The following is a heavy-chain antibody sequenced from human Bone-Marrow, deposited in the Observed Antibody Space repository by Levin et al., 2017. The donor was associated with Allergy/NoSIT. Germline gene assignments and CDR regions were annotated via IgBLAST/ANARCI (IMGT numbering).Heavy chain of an antibody. CDR2: IYYSGST. Sequence: SQTLSLTCTVSGGSISSSYWSWIRQPPGKGLEWIGYIYYSGSTNYNPSLKSRVTISVDTSKNQFSLKLSSVTAADTAVYYCARDLRENYGGGNWFDPWGQGTLVTVSS. J-gene: IGHJ5*02. CDR1: GGSISSSY. CDR3: ARDLRENYGGGNWFDP. V-gene: IGHV4-59*01. D-gene: IGHD4-17*01.